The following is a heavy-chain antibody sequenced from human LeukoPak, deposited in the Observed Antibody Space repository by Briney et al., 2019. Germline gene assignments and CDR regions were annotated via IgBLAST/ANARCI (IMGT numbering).Heavy chain of an antibody. V-gene: IGHV1-3*01. CDR2: INAGNGNT. D-gene: IGHD6-19*01. CDR3: ARDHSSGWSKVGYYYYGLDV. Sequence: ASVKVSCKASGGTFSSYAMHWVRQAPEQRLEWMGWINAGNGNTKYSQKFQGRVTITRDTSASTAYMELSSLRSEDTAVYYCARDHSSGWSKVGYYYYGLDVWGQGTTVTVSS. CDR1: GGTFSSYA. J-gene: IGHJ6*02.